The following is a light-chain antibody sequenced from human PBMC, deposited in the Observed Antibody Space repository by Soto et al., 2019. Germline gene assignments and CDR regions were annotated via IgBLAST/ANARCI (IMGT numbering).Light chain of an antibody. CDR1: QTIDTY. Sequence: DIQMTQSPSSVSASVGDSVTITCRPSQTIDTYVNWYQQKPGEAPKLLIFATSTLQSGVSSRFSGSKSGTYFFFTIRSLQPEDFSTFYCQHSYSAPYTFGQGTKVELK. CDR3: QHSYSAPYT. V-gene: IGKV1-39*01. J-gene: IGKJ2*01. CDR2: ATS.